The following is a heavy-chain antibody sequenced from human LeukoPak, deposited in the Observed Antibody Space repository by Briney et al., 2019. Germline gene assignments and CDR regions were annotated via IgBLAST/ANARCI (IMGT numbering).Heavy chain of an antibody. D-gene: IGHD6-13*01. CDR1: GFTFSDYY. V-gene: IGHV3-30*03. CDR2: IAHDGSNK. CDR3: ARSRIAAADAFDI. Sequence: PGGSLRLSCAASGFTFSDYYMSWIRQAPGKGLEWVALIAHDGSNKYYADSVKGRFTISRDNSKNTLYLQMNSLRAEDTAVYYCARSRIAAADAFDIWGQGTMVTVSS. J-gene: IGHJ3*02.